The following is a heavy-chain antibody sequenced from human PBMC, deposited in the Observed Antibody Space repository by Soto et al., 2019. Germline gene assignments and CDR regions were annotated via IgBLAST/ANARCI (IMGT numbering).Heavy chain of an antibody. CDR2: FRTGGDDGTT. J-gene: IGHJ4*02. CDR1: GFTFSSYS. Sequence: GWSLRLSCAASGFTFSSYSMSWVRQAPGKGLEWVSGFRTGGDDGTTYYADSVKGRFTISRDNSKNTLFLQMNSLRAEDTAIYYCAKKVNSGPGSQYFDYWGQGTMVTVSS. D-gene: IGHD3-10*01. V-gene: IGHV3-23*01. CDR3: AKKVNSGPGSQYFDY.